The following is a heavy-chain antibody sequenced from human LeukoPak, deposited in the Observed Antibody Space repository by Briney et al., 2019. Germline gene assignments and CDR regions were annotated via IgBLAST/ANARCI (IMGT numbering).Heavy chain of an antibody. CDR1: GFTFSSYS. V-gene: IGHV3-21*01. Sequence: GGSLRLSCAASGFTFSSYSMNWVRQAPGKGLEWVSSISSSSSYIYYADSVKGRFTISRDNAENSLYLQMNSLTAEDTAVYYCARAYSSGWYGRCLDYWGQGTLVTVSS. CDR3: ARAYSSGWYGRCLDY. CDR2: ISSSSSYI. D-gene: IGHD6-19*01. J-gene: IGHJ4*02.